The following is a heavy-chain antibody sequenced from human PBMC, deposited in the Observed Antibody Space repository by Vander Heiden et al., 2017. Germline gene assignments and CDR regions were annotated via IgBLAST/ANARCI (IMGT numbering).Heavy chain of an antibody. Sequence: QVQLVQSGAEVKKPGASVKVPCKVSGYTHTELSMHWVRQAPGKGLEWMGGFDPEDGETIYAQKFQGRVTMTEDTSTDTAYMELSSLRSEDTAVYYCANFGEVDHTFDYWGQGTLVTVSS. V-gene: IGHV1-24*01. D-gene: IGHD3-10*01. CDR1: GYTHTELS. CDR2: FDPEDGET. J-gene: IGHJ4*02. CDR3: ANFGEVDHTFDY.